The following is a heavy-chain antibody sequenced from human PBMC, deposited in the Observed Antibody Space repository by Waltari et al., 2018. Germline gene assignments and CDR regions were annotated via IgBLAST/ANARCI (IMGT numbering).Heavy chain of an antibody. D-gene: IGHD1-26*01. Sequence: QLQLQESGPGLVKPSETLSLTCTVSGGSISSSSYYWGWIRQPPGKGLEWIGSIYYSGSTYYNPSLKSRVTISVDTSKNQFSLKLSSVTAADTAVYYCARVRFIVGATDYWGQGTLVTVSS. V-gene: IGHV4-39*07. CDR2: IYYSGST. J-gene: IGHJ4*02. CDR3: ARVRFIVGATDY. CDR1: GGSISSSSYY.